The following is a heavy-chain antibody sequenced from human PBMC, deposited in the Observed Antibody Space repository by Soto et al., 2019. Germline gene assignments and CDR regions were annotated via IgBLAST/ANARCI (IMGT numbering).Heavy chain of an antibody. D-gene: IGHD6-19*01. CDR1: GDSVTRGEYY. Sequence: QVQLQESGPGLVKPSQTLSLTCTVSGDSVTRGEYYWNWIRQDPGKGLEWIGYIFHSGGTYYTPTVKRRLALSVDTSKNQLSLKLSSVTAADTAVYYCARGYNSGWSDDFDFWGQGRLVTVSS. CDR3: ARGYNSGWSDDFDF. V-gene: IGHV4-31*03. CDR2: IFHSGGT. J-gene: IGHJ4*02.